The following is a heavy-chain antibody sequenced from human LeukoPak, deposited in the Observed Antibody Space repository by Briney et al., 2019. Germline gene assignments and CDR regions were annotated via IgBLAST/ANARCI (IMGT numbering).Heavy chain of an antibody. CDR2: IWYDGSNK. D-gene: IGHD1-14*01. CDR3: ARDTGKYGMDV. CDR1: GFTFSSYG. V-gene: IGHV3-33*01. Sequence: GGSLRLSCAASGFTFSSYGMHWVRQAPGKGLEWVAVIWYDGSNKYYADSVKGRFTISRDNSKNTLYLQMNSLRAEDTAVYYCARDTGKYGMDVWGRGTLVTVSS. J-gene: IGHJ6*02.